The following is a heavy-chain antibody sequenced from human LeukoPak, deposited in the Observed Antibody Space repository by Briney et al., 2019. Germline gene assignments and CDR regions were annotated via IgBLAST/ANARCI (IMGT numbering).Heavy chain of an antibody. CDR1: GFTVSSNY. CDR2: ITDSGSTI. J-gene: IGHJ6*02. Sequence: GVSLRLSCAASGFTVSSNYMSWVRQAPGKGLEWVSYITDSGSTIHYADSVNGRFTISRDNAKNSLYLQMNSLRAEDSAVYYCARSIGLTGGGVDVWGRGTTVTVSS. V-gene: IGHV3-11*01. D-gene: IGHD3-9*01. CDR3: ARSIGLTGGGVDV.